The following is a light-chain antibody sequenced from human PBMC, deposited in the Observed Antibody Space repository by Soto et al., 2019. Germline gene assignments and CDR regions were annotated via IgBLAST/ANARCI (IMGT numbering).Light chain of an antibody. J-gene: IGKJ1*01. V-gene: IGKV1-5*03. CDR2: KAS. CDR1: QPISSW. Sequence: DIQMTQSPSTLSGSVGDRVTITCRASQPISSWLAWYQQKPGKAPKLLIYKASTLKRGVPSRFSGSGSGTEFTLTISSLQPDDFATYYRQHYNSYSEAFGQGTKVELK. CDR3: QHYNSYSEA.